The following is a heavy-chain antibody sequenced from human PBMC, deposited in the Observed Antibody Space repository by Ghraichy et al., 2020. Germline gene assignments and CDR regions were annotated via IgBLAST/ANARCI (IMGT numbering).Heavy chain of an antibody. CDR2: ISAYNGNT. J-gene: IGHJ4*02. CDR1: GYTFTSYG. D-gene: IGHD6-13*01. Sequence: ASVKVSCKASGYTFTSYGISWVRQAPGQGLEWMGWISAYNGNTNYAQKLQGRVTMTTDTSTSTAYMELRSLRSDDTAVYYCARYSSSWKRGVDDYWGQGTLVTVSS. V-gene: IGHV1-18*01. CDR3: ARYSSSWKRGVDDY.